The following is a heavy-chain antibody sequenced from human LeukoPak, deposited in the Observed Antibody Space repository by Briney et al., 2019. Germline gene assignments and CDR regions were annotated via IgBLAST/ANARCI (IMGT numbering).Heavy chain of an antibody. V-gene: IGHV4-34*01. J-gene: IGHJ3*02. CDR2: INHSGST. Sequence: KPSETLSLTCAVYGGSFIGYYWSWIRQPPGKGLEWIGEINHSGSTNYNPSLKSRVTISVDTSKNQFSLKLSSVTAVDTAVYYCARAAVTTGYAFDIWGQGTMVTVSS. CDR1: GGSFIGYY. CDR3: ARAAVTTGYAFDI. D-gene: IGHD4-17*01.